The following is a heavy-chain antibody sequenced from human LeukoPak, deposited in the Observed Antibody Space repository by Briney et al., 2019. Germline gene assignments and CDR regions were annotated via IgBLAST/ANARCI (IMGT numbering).Heavy chain of an antibody. CDR3: ARFSSSWLSIDY. CDR1: GYTFTSYY. CDR2: INPSGGST. Sequence: ASVKVSCKASGYTFTSYYMHWVRQAPGQGLEWMGIINPSGGSTSYAQKFQGRVTMTRDTSTSTVYMELNSLRSEDTAVYYCARFSSSWLSIDYWGQGTLVTVSS. J-gene: IGHJ4*02. D-gene: IGHD6-13*01. V-gene: IGHV1-46*01.